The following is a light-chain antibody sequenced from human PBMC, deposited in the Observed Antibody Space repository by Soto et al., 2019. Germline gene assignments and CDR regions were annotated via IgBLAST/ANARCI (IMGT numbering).Light chain of an antibody. CDR2: DVS. Sequence: QSALTQPHSVSGSPGQSVTISCTGTSSDVGSYNRVSWYQQPPGTAPKVMIYDVSNRPSGVPDRFSGSKSGNTASLTISGLQAEDESDYYCSSYTSSSTHVFGTGTKVTVL. CDR1: SSDVGSYNR. J-gene: IGLJ1*01. V-gene: IGLV2-18*02. CDR3: SSYTSSSTHV.